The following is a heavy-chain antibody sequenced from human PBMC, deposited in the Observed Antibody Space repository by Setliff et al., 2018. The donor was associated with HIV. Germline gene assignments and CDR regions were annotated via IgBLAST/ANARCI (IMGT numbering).Heavy chain of an antibody. CDR3: ARGNPLRWNAFAFDV. Sequence: PSETLSLTCSVSSGSISSHYWSWIRQPPGKGLEWIGYLFYNGRSNYNPSLKSRATISLDTSNNRFSLKLRSVTTADTAVYYCARGNPLRWNAFAFDVWGQGTMVTVSS. CDR1: SGSISSHY. D-gene: IGHD4-17*01. J-gene: IGHJ3*01. CDR2: LFYNGRS. V-gene: IGHV4-59*11.